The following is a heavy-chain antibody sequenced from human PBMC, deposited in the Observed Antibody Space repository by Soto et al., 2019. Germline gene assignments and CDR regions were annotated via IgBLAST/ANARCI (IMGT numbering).Heavy chain of an antibody. CDR2: ISYSGNT. CDR1: GDSITTTRSY. V-gene: IGHV4-39*02. D-gene: IGHD2-8*02. Sequence: SETLSLTCTVSGDSITTTRSYWGWIRQSPGKGLEWIGRISYSGNTYYNPSLRSRVTISADTSKNQFSLKLASVTAADTAVYYCARDKITGLFDYWGQGTLVTVSS. CDR3: ARDKITGLFDY. J-gene: IGHJ4*01.